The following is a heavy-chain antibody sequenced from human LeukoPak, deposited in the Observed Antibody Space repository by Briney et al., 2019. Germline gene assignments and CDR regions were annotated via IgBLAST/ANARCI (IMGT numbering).Heavy chain of an antibody. D-gene: IGHD3-10*01. Sequence: SETLSLTCAVSGGSISSGGYSWSWIRQPPGKGLEWIGYIYHSGSTYYNPSLKSRVTISVDRSKNQFSLKLSSVTAADTAVYYCARGVTVAMVRGVIWGFDYWGQGTLVTVYS. V-gene: IGHV4-30-2*01. J-gene: IGHJ4*02. CDR2: IYHSGST. CDR1: GGSISSGGYS. CDR3: ARGVTVAMVRGVIWGFDY.